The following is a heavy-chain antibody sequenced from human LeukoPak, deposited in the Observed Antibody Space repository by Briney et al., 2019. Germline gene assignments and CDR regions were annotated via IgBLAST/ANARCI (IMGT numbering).Heavy chain of an antibody. V-gene: IGHV4-39*07. D-gene: IGHD6-19*01. J-gene: IGHJ4*02. CDR3: ARDLSGWHDY. CDR2: IYYSGSP. Sequence: PSETLSLTCTVSGGSISSSSYYWGWIRQPPGKGLEWIGSIYYSGSPYYNPSLKSRVTISVDTSKNQFSLKLSSVTAADTAVYYCARDLSGWHDYWGQGTLVTVSS. CDR1: GGSISSSSYY.